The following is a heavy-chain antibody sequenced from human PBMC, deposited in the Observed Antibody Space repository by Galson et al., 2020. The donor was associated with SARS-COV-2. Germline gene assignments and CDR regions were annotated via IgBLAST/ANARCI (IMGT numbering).Heavy chain of an antibody. CDR2: ISCSGGST. CDR1: GFRFSNYA. J-gene: IGHJ5*02. Sequence: GECLKISCAASGFRFSNYAMSWVRQAPANGLESVSGISCSGGSTDYTVPVKDRFIISRDSSKNTPHLQMNSLRPEDTAVYYCVKEGATVGGDSNWFGPWGKGTLVTVSS. V-gene: IGHV3-23*01. D-gene: IGHD2-21*01. CDR3: VKEGATVGGDSNWFGP.